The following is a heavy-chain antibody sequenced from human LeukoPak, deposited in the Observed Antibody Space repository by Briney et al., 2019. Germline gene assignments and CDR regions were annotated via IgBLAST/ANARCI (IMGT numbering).Heavy chain of an antibody. J-gene: IGHJ1*01. D-gene: IGHD3-22*01. CDR2: IYYSGRT. V-gene: IGHV4-39*01. CDR3: ARRRYYDGSGYLE. CDR1: GDSVSRSDSY. Sequence: SETLSLTCSVSGDSVSRSDSYWDWIRQPPGKGLEWIGTIYYSGRTYYSPSLKSRVTMSVDPSNNQFSLNLRSVTAADTAVYYCARRRYYDGSGYLEWSQGTLLSVSS.